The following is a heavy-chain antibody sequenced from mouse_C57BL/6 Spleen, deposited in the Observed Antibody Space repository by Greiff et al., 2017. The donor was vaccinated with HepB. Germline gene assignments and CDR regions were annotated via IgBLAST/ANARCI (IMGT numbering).Heavy chain of an antibody. Sequence: EVQLQQSGPELVKPGASVKISCKASGYTFTDYYMNWVKQSNGKSLEWIGDINPNNGGTSYNQKFKGKATLTVDKSSSTAYMELRSLTSEDSAVYYCARDSSGYNYFDYWGQGTTLTVSS. CDR1: GYTFTDYY. CDR3: ARDSSGYNYFDY. D-gene: IGHD3-2*02. CDR2: INPNNGGT. V-gene: IGHV1-26*01. J-gene: IGHJ2*01.